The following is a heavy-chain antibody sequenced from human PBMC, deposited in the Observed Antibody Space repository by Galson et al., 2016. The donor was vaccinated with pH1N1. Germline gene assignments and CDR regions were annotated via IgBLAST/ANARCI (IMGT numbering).Heavy chain of an antibody. V-gene: IGHV4-59*01. D-gene: IGHD3-16*02. CDR3: ARYRITSSEGYFDF. CDR1: GDSIGTYY. CDR2: IHHSGKT. Sequence: ETLSLTCTVSGDSIGTYYWSWIRQSPGKGPEWIGQIHHSGKTGYNPSLEGRLTMSIDTSKNPFSLRLTYVTAADAAVYYCARYRITSSEGYFDFWGQGTRVTVSS. J-gene: IGHJ4*02.